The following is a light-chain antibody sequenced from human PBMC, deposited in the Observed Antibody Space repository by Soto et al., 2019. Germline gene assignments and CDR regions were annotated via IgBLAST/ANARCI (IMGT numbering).Light chain of an antibody. Sequence: QAVVTQPPSVSGAPGQRVTISCTGSSSNIGAGYDVHWYQQLPGTAPKLLIYGNSNRPSGVPDRFSGSKSGTSASLAITGLQAEDEADYYCQSYASSLRGSVVFGGGTKVTVL. V-gene: IGLV1-40*01. CDR1: SSNIGAGYD. J-gene: IGLJ2*01. CDR3: QSYASSLRGSVV. CDR2: GNS.